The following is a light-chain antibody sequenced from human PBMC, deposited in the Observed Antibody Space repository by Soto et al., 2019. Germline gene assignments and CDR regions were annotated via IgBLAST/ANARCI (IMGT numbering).Light chain of an antibody. CDR2: KAS. CDR3: QQYSDHWT. CDR1: RSIINW. J-gene: IGKJ1*01. Sequence: DIQLTQSPSTLSASVGDRVTITCRASRSIINWLAWYQQKSGKGPKLLIYKASNLQTGVPSRFSGSGYGKEFTLTISSLQPDDVATYYCQQYSDHWTFGQGTKVEIK. V-gene: IGKV1-5*03.